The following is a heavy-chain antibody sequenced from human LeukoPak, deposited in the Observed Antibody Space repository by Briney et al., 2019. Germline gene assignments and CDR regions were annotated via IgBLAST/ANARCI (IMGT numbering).Heavy chain of an antibody. J-gene: IGHJ5*02. V-gene: IGHV1-2*02. CDR2: INPNNGGT. CDR1: GYTFTGYY. Sequence: ASVKVSCKPSGYTFTGYYIHWVRQAPGQGLEWMGWINPNNGGTDYAQNFQGRVTMTRDTSISTAYMELSRLRSGDTAIYYCARDLLQQHLVHHWFDPWGQGTLVTVSS. CDR3: ARDLLQQHLVHHWFDP. D-gene: IGHD6-13*01.